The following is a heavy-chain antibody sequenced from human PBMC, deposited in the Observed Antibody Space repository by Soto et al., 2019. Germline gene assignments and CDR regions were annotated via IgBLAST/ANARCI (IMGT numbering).Heavy chain of an antibody. CDR1: GGSFSGYY. J-gene: IGHJ6*03. CDR2: INHSGST. Sequence: PSETLSLTCAVYGGSFSGYYLSWIRQPPGKGLEWIGEINHSGSTNYNPSLKSRVTISVDTSKNQFSLKLSSVTAADTAVYYCARGRRTRSTHEEIVVVVAVTGYYYYMDVWGKGTTVTVSS. CDR3: ARGRRTRSTHEEIVVVVAVTGYYYYMDV. V-gene: IGHV4-34*01. D-gene: IGHD2-15*01.